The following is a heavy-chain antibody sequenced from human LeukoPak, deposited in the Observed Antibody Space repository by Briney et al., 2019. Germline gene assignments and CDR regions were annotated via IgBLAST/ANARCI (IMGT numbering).Heavy chain of an antibody. D-gene: IGHD3-3*01. V-gene: IGHV1-46*01. CDR1: GYTFTRYY. Sequence: ASVKVSCKASGYTFTRYYVHWVRQAPGQGLEWMGVINLSGGSTSYAQKFQGRVTMTRDTSTSTVYMEVSSLRSEDTAVYYCARELESSGYFDYWGLGTPVIVSS. CDR3: ARELESSGYFDY. J-gene: IGHJ4*02. CDR2: INLSGGST.